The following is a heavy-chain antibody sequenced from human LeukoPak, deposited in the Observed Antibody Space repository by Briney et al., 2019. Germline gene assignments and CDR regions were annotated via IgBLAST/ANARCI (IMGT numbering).Heavy chain of an antibody. V-gene: IGHV3-74*01. CDR2: IRSDGSST. D-gene: IGHD4-11*01. J-gene: IGHJ4*02. CDR3: ARDDYNRH. CDR1: GFTFSTYA. Sequence: GGSLRLSCAASGFTFSTYAMSWVRQAPGKGLVWVSRIRSDGSSTTYADSVKGRFTISRDNTKNTLYLQMNSLRADDTAVYYCARDDYNRHWGQGTLVTVSS.